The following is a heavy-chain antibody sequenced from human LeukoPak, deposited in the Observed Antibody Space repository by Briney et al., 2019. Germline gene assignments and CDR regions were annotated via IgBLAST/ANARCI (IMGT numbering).Heavy chain of an antibody. J-gene: IGHJ4*02. CDR1: GFTFSSYE. CDR3: ARSFLKYYYDSSGLFDY. V-gene: IGHV3-48*03. Sequence: PRGSLRLSCAASGFTFSSYEMNWVRQAPGKGLEWVSYISSSGSTIYYADSVKGRFTISRDNAKNSLYLQMNSLRAEDTAVYYCARSFLKYYYDSSGLFDYWGQGTLVTVSS. CDR2: ISSSGSTI. D-gene: IGHD3-22*01.